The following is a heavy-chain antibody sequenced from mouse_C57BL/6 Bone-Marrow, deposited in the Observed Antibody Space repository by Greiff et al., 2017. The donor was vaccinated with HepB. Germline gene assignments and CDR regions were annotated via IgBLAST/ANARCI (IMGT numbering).Heavy chain of an antibody. J-gene: IGHJ1*03. CDR3: ARVRFYWYFDV. CDR1: GFTFSSYA. V-gene: IGHV5-4*03. CDR2: ISDGGSYT. Sequence: EVKLMESGGGLVKPGGSLKLSCAASGFTFSSYAMSWVRQTPEKRLEWVATISDGGSYTYYPDNVKGRFTISRDNAKNNLYLQMSHLKSEDSAMYYCARVRFYWYFDVWGTGTTVTVSS.